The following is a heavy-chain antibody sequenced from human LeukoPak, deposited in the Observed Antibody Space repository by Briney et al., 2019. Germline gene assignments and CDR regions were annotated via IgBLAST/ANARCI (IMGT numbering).Heavy chain of an antibody. CDR3: AKDRYSSGWSPLGDY. Sequence: PGRSLRLSCAASGFTFSSYAFHWVRQAPGKGLQWVAVISYEGSNKYYADSVKGRFTLSRDNSKNTLSLQMNSLRAEDSAVYYCAKDRYSSGWSPLGDYWGQGTLVTVSS. CDR2: ISYEGSNK. CDR1: GFTFSSYA. D-gene: IGHD6-19*01. J-gene: IGHJ4*02. V-gene: IGHV3-30-3*01.